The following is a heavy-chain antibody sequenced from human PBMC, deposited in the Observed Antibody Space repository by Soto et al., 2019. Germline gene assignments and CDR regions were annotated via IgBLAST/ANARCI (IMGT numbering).Heavy chain of an antibody. CDR3: TISGWYYYYYGMDV. Sequence: PGGSLRLSCAASGFTFSNAWMSWVRQAPGKGLEWVGRIKSKTDGGTTDYAAPVKGRFTISRDDSKNTLYLQMNSLKTEDTAVYYCTISGWYYYYYGMDVWGQGTTVTVSS. D-gene: IGHD6-19*01. CDR1: GFTFSNAW. J-gene: IGHJ6*02. CDR2: IKSKTDGGTT. V-gene: IGHV3-15*01.